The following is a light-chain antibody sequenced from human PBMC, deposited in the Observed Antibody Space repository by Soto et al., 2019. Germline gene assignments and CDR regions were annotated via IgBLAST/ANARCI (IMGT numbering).Light chain of an antibody. CDR1: QSIASY. V-gene: IGKV1-39*01. CDR2: AAS. CDR3: QQSYNTPVT. J-gene: IGKJ1*01. Sequence: DIQMTQSPSSLSASVGDRVTITCRASQSIASYLNWYQQKPGSAPKFLIYAASSLQSGVPSRFSGSGSGTDFTLTISSLQPEDSATYYCQQSYNTPVTFGQGTKVEIK.